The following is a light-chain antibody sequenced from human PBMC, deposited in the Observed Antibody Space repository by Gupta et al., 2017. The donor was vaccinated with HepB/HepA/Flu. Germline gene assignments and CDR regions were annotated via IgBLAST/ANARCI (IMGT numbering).Light chain of an antibody. CDR2: RNN. CDR1: SSKIGSNY. V-gene: IGLV1-47*01. J-gene: IGLJ1*01. Sequence: QSVLPPPPSASGPPGQRVTISCSGSSSKIGSNYVYWYQQLPGTAPKLLIYRNNQRPSGVPDRFSGSKSGTSASLAISGLRSGDEADYYCATWDDSLSGYVFGNGTNVTVL. CDR3: ATWDDSLSGYV.